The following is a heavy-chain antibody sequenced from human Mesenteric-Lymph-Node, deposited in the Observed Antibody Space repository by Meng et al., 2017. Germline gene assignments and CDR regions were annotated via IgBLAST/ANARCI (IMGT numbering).Heavy chain of an antibody. Sequence: GGSLRLSCAASGFTFSTYSVSWVRQAPGKGLDWVSSISAGGDAIYYADSLKGRFTISRDNAENSLYLQMNSLRAEDTAVYYCARHVVTATPDDWGQGTLVTVSS. J-gene: IGHJ4*02. D-gene: IGHD2-15*01. CDR1: GFTFSTYS. CDR2: ISAGGDAI. V-gene: IGHV3-21*01. CDR3: ARHVVTATPDD.